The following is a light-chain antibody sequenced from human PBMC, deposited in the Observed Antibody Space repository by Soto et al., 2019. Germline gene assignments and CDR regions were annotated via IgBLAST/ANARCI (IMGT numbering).Light chain of an antibody. CDR2: EVN. CDR1: RSDVGKYNS. Sequence: QSALTQPPSASGSPGQSVTISCAGTRSDVGKYNSVSWYQQHPGKAPKVVIYEVNKRPPGVPDRFSGSKSGNTASLTVSGLQVEDEADYYCSSYFGFNLRVFGTGTKLTVL. V-gene: IGLV2-8*01. J-gene: IGLJ1*01. CDR3: SSYFGFNLRV.